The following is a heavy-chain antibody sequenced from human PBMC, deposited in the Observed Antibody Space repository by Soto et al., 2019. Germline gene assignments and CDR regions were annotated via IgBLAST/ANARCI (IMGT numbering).Heavy chain of an antibody. V-gene: IGHV3-21*01. J-gene: IGHJ4*02. CDR2: ISSSSSYI. D-gene: IGHD3-22*01. Sequence: GGSLRLSCAASGFTFSSYSMNWVRQAPGKGLEWVSSISSSSSYIYYADSVKGRFTISRDNAKNSLYLQMNSLRAEDTAVYYWERVWVDSSGYSSFFDYWGQGPLVTVSS. CDR1: GFTFSSYS. CDR3: ERVWVDSSGYSSFFDY.